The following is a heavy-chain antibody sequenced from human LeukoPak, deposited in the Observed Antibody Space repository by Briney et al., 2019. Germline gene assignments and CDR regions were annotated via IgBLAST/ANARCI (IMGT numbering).Heavy chain of an antibody. Sequence: GGSLRLSCAASGFTFSDYYMSWIRQAPGKGLEWVSYISSGSSTIYYADSVKGRFTISRDNARNSLYLQINSLRAEDTAVYYCARDHWQYSYGHDLPYFDYWGQGTLVTVSS. D-gene: IGHD5-18*01. J-gene: IGHJ4*02. CDR1: GFTFSDYY. V-gene: IGHV3-11*01. CDR3: ARDHWQYSYGHDLPYFDY. CDR2: ISSGSSTI.